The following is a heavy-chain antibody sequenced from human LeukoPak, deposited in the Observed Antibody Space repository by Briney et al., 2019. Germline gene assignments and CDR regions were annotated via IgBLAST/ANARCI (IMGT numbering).Heavy chain of an antibody. J-gene: IGHJ6*03. CDR2: INHSGST. CDR3: ARDHPRYGDYSPTPYYYYMDV. CDR1: GGSFSGYY. Sequence: SETLSLTCAVYGGSFSGYYWSWIRQPPGKGLEWIGEINHSGSTNYNPSLKSRVTMSVDTSKNQFSLKLSSVTAADTAVYYCARDHPRYGDYSPTPYYYYMDVWGKGTTVTISS. D-gene: IGHD4-17*01. V-gene: IGHV4-34*01.